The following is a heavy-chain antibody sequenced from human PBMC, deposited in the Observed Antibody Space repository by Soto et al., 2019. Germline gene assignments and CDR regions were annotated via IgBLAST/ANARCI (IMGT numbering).Heavy chain of an antibody. D-gene: IGHD5-12*01. V-gene: IGHV5-51*01. CDR1: GYDFSSYW. CDR2: IYPGDSDT. CDR3: ARREKWHDFEY. Sequence: GESLKISCKGSGYDFSSYWIAWVRQTPGKGLEWMGMIYPGDSDTKYSPSFQGRVTISADRSTSTAYLHWGSLTASDTARYFCARREKWHDFEYWGQGSLVTVPS. J-gene: IGHJ4*02.